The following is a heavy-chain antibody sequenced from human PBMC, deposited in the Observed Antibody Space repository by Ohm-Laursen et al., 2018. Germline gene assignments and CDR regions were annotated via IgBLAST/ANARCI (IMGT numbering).Heavy chain of an antibody. CDR3: AKGPFQLLLYNWFDP. CDR1: GFTFSSYG. D-gene: IGHD2-2*01. CDR2: ITGSGGST. Sequence: SLRLSCTASGFTFSSYGMHWVRQAPGKGLEWVSSITGSGGSTHYADSVKGRFTISRDNSKNTLYLQMNSLRAEDTAVYYCAKGPFQLLLYNWFDPWGQGTLVTVSS. V-gene: IGHV3-23*01. J-gene: IGHJ5*01.